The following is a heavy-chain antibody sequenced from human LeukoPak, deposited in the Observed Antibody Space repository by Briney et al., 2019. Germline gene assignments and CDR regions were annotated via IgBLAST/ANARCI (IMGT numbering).Heavy chain of an antibody. V-gene: IGHV3-30*02. CDR1: GFTFSSYG. CDR2: IRYDGSNK. CDR3: AKDTGVVPAATFDY. Sequence: GGSLRLPCAASGFTFSSYGMHWFRQAPGKGLEWVAFIRYDGSNKYYADSVKGRFTISRDNSKNTLYLQMNGLRAEDTAVYYCAKDTGVVPAATFDYWGQGTLVTVSS. D-gene: IGHD2-2*01. J-gene: IGHJ4*02.